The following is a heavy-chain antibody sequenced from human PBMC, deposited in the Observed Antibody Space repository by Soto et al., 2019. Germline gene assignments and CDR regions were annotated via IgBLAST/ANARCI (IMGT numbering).Heavy chain of an antibody. J-gene: IGHJ5*02. CDR1: GGSISSGGYY. D-gene: IGHD4-17*01. CDR3: ARCPGLRHKTGWFDP. Sequence: QVQLQESGPGLVKPSQTLSLTCTVSGGSISSGGYYWSWIRQHPGKGLEWIGYIYYSGSTYYNPSLKRRVTISVDTSKNQFSLKLSSVTAADTAVYYCARCPGLRHKTGWFDPWGQGTLVTVSS. V-gene: IGHV4-31*03. CDR2: IYYSGST.